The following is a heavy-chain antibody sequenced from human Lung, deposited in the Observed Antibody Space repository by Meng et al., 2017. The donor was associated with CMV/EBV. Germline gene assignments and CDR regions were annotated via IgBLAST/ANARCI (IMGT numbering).Heavy chain of an antibody. J-gene: IGHJ1*01. CDR1: GDSITNHNW. CDR3: LRRSGGSV. D-gene: IGHD3-10*01. Sequence: QVQLPGPGPALVKPSETLSLTCAVSGDSITNHNWWAWVRQPPGKGLEWIGEIPHRGSSAYNPSLKSRVSMSIDKSKNQFSLKLTSVTAADTAVYHCLRRSGGSVWGQGTLVTVSS. CDR2: IPHRGSS. V-gene: IGHV4-4*02.